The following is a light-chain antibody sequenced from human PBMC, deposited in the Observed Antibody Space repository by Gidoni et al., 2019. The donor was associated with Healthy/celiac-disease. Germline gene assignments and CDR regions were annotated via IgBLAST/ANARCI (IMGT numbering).Light chain of an antibody. CDR1: QGISHY. Sequence: IQMTQSPSSLSASVGDRVTITCRASQGISHYLAWYQQKPGKVPKLLIYAASTLQSGVPSRFSGSGSGTDVTLTISSLQPEDVATYYCQKYNSASWTFXQXTKVEIK. CDR3: QKYNSASWT. CDR2: AAS. V-gene: IGKV1-27*01. J-gene: IGKJ1*01.